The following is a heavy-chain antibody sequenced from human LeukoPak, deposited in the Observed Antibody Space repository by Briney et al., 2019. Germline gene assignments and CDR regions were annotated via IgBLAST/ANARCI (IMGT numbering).Heavy chain of an antibody. CDR3: ARDKSSGWYGVVDY. CDR2: ISSSSSTT. D-gene: IGHD6-19*01. Sequence: GGCVRLSCAASGFTFSSYNMNWGRQAPGKGLEWLSYISSSSSTTYYADSLKGRFTISRDNAKNSLYLQMDGLRDDDTALYYCARDKSSGWYGVVDYWGQGTLVTVSS. CDR1: GFTFSSYN. J-gene: IGHJ4*02. V-gene: IGHV3-48*02.